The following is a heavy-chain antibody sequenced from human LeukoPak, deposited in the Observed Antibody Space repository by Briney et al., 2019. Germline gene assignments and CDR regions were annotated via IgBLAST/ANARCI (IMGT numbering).Heavy chain of an antibody. V-gene: IGHV4-59*12. CDR3: SRVTFYYGSGSYYNPLDS. J-gene: IGHJ4*02. CDR2: IYYSGST. D-gene: IGHD3-10*01. CDR1: GGSISSYY. Sequence: PSETLSLTCTVSGGSISSYYWSWIRQPPGKGLEWIGYIYYSGSTNYNPSLKSRVTISVDTSKNQFSLKLSSVTAADTAVYYCSRVTFYYGSGSYYNPLDSWGQGTLVTVSS.